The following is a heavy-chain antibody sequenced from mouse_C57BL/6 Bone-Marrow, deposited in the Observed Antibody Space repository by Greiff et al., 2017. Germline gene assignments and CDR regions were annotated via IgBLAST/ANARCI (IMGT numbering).Heavy chain of an antibody. V-gene: IGHV1-5*01. D-gene: IGHD2-4*01. Sequence: EVQLQQSGTVLARPGASVKMSCKTSGYTFTSYWMHWVKQRPGQGLEWIGAIYPGNSAPSYNQKFKGKAKLTAVTSASTAYRELSSLTNEDSAVYDCTRDDYDGWFAYWGQGTLVNVSA. J-gene: IGHJ3*01. CDR2: IYPGNSAP. CDR1: GYTFTSYW. CDR3: TRDDYDGWFAY.